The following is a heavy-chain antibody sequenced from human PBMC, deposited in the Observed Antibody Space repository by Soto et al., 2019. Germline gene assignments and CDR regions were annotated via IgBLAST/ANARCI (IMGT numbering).Heavy chain of an antibody. CDR3: ATEGQKLRGVIFY. J-gene: IGHJ4*01. V-gene: IGHV3-66*01. Sequence: VGSLRLSCAASGFTVSSNYMSWVRQAPGKGLEWVSVIYSGGSTYYADSVKGRFTISRDNSKNTLYLQMNSLRAEDTAVYYCATEGQKLRGVIFYWGQGTLVTVSS. D-gene: IGHD3-10*01. CDR1: GFTVSSNY. CDR2: IYSGGST.